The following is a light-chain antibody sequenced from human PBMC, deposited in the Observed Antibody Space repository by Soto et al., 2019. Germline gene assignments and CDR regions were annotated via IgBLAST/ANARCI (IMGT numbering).Light chain of an antibody. CDR3: QQRSNWWT. V-gene: IGKV3-11*01. Sequence: EVVLTQSPGTLSLSPGERATLSCRASQSVSSSYLAWYQQKPGQAPRLLIYDASNRATGIPARFSGSGSGTDFTLTISRLEPEDFAVYYCQQRSNWWTFGQGTKVDIK. J-gene: IGKJ1*01. CDR2: DAS. CDR1: QSVSSSY.